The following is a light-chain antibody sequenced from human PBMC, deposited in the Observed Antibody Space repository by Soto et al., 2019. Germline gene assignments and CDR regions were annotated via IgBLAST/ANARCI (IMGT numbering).Light chain of an antibody. V-gene: IGKV3-20*01. CDR1: QGIGDT. CDR3: QQYGSSPPT. CDR2: DTS. J-gene: IGKJ1*01. Sequence: EFVMSQSPATLSVSPGEGVTLSCRASQGIGDTLAWYQHKPGQTPRLLIYDTSTRATGVPARFSGSRSGTDFTLTINRLEPEDFALYYCQQYGSSPPTFGQGTKVDI.